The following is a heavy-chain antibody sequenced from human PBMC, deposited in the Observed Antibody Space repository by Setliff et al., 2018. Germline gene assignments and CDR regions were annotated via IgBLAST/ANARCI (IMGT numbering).Heavy chain of an antibody. Sequence: GASVKVSCKASGYTFTSYYMHWVRQAPGQGLEWMGIINPSGGSTSYAQKFQGRVTMTRDTSTSTVYMELSSLRSEDTAVYYCARAGNYNFWSGYRHYYYYGMDVWGQGTTVTVSS. CDR1: GYTFTSYY. D-gene: IGHD3-3*01. CDR2: INPSGGST. V-gene: IGHV1-46*01. CDR3: ARAGNYNFWSGYRHYYYYGMDV. J-gene: IGHJ6*02.